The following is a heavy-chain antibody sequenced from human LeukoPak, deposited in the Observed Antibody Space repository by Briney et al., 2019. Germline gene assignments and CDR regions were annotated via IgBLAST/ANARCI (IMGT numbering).Heavy chain of an antibody. D-gene: IGHD2-15*01. V-gene: IGHV3-30*04. J-gene: IGHJ4*02. CDR2: ISYDGSNK. CDR1: GFTFSSYA. Sequence: GGSLRLSCAASGFTFSSYAMHWVRQAPGKGLEWVAVISYDGSNKYYADSVKGRFTISRDNSKNTLYLQMNSLRAEDTAVYYCARVWYDWGQGTLVTVSS. CDR3: ARVWYD.